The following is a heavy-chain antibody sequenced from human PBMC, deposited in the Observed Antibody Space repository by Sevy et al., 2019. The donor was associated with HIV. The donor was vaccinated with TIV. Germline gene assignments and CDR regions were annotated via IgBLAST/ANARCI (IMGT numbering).Heavy chain of an antibody. CDR1: GFTFSSYA. CDR3: ARVVGYVSGNYYKYYYDLDV. Sequence: GGSLRLSYAASGFTFSSYAMHWVRQAPGKGLEWVAVISYDGSNKYYADSVKGRFTISRDNAKKSLYLQMNSLRVEDTAVYYCARVVGYVSGNYYKYYYDLDVWGQGTAVTVSS. V-gene: IGHV3-30-3*01. D-gene: IGHD3-10*01. J-gene: IGHJ6*02. CDR2: ISYDGSNK.